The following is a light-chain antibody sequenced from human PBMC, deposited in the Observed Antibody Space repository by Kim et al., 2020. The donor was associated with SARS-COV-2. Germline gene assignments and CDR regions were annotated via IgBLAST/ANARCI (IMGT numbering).Light chain of an antibody. CDR1: STNIGGGDY. Sequence: QSVLTQPPSASGAPGQRVTISCTGSSTNIGGGDYVHWYQQHPGTAPKLLIYGYMKRPSGVPDRFSGSKSGNTASLALTGLQAEDEADYYCQSCENSITALVFGTGTQLTVL. CDR2: GYM. CDR3: QSCENSITALV. J-gene: IGLJ7*01. V-gene: IGLV1-40*01.